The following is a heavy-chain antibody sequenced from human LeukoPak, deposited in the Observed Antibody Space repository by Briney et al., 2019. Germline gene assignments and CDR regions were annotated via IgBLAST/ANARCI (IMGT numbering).Heavy chain of an antibody. V-gene: IGHV4-59*12. CDR3: AREVEYYDFWSGYAGAFDY. J-gene: IGHJ4*02. CDR2: VYFTGST. Sequence: SETLSLTCTVSGFSISSFYWSWVRQPPGKPLEWVGHVYFTGSTNYNPSLKSRVTISVDTSKNQFSLKLSSVTAADTAVYYCAREVEYYDFWSGYAGAFDYWGQGTLVTVSS. D-gene: IGHD3-3*01. CDR1: GFSISSFY.